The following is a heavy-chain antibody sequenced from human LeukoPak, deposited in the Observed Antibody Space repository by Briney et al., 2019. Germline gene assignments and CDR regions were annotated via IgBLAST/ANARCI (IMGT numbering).Heavy chain of an antibody. CDR1: GGSISGYY. V-gene: IGHV4-59*12. CDR3: ARLTMFRGVIYGTDWHSDL. D-gene: IGHD3-10*01. Sequence: PSETLSLTCTVSGGSISGYYWSWIRQPPGKGLEWIGYIFYSGSTNYNPSLRSRVTISLDTSKNQFSLKLSSVTAADTAVYYCARLTMFRGVIYGTDWHSDLWGRGTLVTVSS. J-gene: IGHJ2*01. CDR2: IFYSGST.